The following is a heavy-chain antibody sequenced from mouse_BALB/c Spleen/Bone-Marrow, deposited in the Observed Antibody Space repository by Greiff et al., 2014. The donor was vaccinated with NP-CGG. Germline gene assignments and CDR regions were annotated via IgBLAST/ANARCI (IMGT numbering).Heavy chain of an antibody. J-gene: IGHJ4*01. CDR1: GFTFSDYY. CDR3: ARDGNYYAMDY. Sequence: DVQLVESGGGLVKPGGSLKLSCAASGFTFSDYYMYWVRQTPEKRLEWVATISDGGSYTYYPDSVKGRFTISRDNAKNNLYLQMSSRKSEDTAMYYCARDGNYYAMDYWGQGTSVTVSS. CDR2: ISDGGSYT. V-gene: IGHV5-4*02. D-gene: IGHD2-1*01.